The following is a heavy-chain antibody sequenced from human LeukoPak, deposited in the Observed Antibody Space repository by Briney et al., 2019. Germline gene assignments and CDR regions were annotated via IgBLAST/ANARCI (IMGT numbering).Heavy chain of an antibody. CDR3: ARRVSAMVRGVKNWFDP. CDR2: ICTSGST. D-gene: IGHD3-10*01. V-gene: IGHV4-4*07. Sequence: SETLSLTCTVSGGSISSYYWSWIRQPAGKGLEWIGRICTSGSTNYNPSLKSRVTISVDTSKNQFSLKLSSVTAADTAVYYCARRVSAMVRGVKNWFDPWGQGTLVTVSS. J-gene: IGHJ5*02. CDR1: GGSISSYY.